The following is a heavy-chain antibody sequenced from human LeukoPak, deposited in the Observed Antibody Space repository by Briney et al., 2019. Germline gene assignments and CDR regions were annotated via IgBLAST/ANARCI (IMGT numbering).Heavy chain of an antibody. CDR3: AKLGGQEVYNYYVGV. J-gene: IGHJ6*03. D-gene: IGHD3-16*01. CDR1: GFTFSSYS. CDR2: IIDSGDIT. Sequence: GGSLRLSCEASGFTFSSYSMSWVRQAPGKGLEWVSGIIDSGDITYYANSVKGRFTISRDNSKDTLYLQMNSLRAEDTAVYYCAKLGGQEVYNYYVGVWGKGTTVAVSS. V-gene: IGHV3-23*01.